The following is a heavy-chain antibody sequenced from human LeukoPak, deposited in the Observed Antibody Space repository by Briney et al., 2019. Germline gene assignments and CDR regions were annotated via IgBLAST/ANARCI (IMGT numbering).Heavy chain of an antibody. D-gene: IGHD6-19*01. CDR2: ISGSGGST. J-gene: IGHJ4*02. V-gene: IGHV3-23*01. Sequence: GGSLRLSCAASGFTFSSYAMSWVRQAPGKGLEWVSAISGSGGSTYYADSVKGRFTISGDNSKNTLYLQMNSLRAEDTAVYYCAKDLRYSSGWYDHLSYFDYWGQGTLVTVSS. CDR3: AKDLRYSSGWYDHLSYFDY. CDR1: GFTFSSYA.